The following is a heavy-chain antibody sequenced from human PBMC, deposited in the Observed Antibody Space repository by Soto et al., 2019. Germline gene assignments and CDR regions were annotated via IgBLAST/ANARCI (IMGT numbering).Heavy chain of an antibody. CDR1: GDSISSSNW. D-gene: IGHD2-15*01. CDR2: MHHSGST. V-gene: IGHV4-4*02. J-gene: IGHJ4*02. Sequence: SETLSLTCAVSGDSISSSNWWSWVRQPPGKGLEWIGEMHHSGSTHYNPSLKSRVTISVDKSKNQFSLKVSSVTAADTAVYYCARSYCSGGSCYPTFDYWGQGTLVTVSS. CDR3: ARSYCSGGSCYPTFDY.